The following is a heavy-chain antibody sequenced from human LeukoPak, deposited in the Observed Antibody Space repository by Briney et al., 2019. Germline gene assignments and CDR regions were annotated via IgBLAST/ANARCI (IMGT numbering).Heavy chain of an antibody. Sequence: GASVKVSCKASGYTFTSYGISWVRQAPGQGLEWMGWISAYNGNTNYAQKLQGRVTMTTDTSTSTAYMELRSLRSDDTAVYYCARDYYDSSGYYPITDYWGQGTLVTVSS. CDR3: ARDYYDSSGYYPITDY. V-gene: IGHV1-18*01. CDR2: ISAYNGNT. CDR1: GYTFTSYG. D-gene: IGHD3-22*01. J-gene: IGHJ4*02.